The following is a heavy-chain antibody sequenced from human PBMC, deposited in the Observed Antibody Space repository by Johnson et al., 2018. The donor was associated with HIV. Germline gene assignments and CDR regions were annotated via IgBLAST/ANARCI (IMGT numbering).Heavy chain of an antibody. D-gene: IGHD3-10*02. CDR1: GFTVSSNY. CDR3: AGGITMLPDAFDI. V-gene: IGHV3-53*01. Sequence: VQLVESGGGLIQPGGSLRLSCAASGFTVSSNYMSWVRQAPGKGLEWVSVIYSGGSTYSADSVKGRFTISRDNSKNTLYLQMNSLRAEDTAGYSGAGGITMLPDAFDIWGQGTMVTVSS. CDR2: IYSGGST. J-gene: IGHJ3*02.